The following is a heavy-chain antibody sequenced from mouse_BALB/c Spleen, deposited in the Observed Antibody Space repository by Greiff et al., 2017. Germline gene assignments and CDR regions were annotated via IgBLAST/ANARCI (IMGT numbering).Heavy chain of an antibody. V-gene: IGHV1S126*01. J-gene: IGHJ3*01. Sequence: VQRVESGPQLVRPGASVKISCKASGYSFTSYWMHWVKQRPGQGLEWIGMIDPSDSETRLNQKFKDKATLTVDKSSSTAYMQLSSPTSEDSAVYYCARRTYGNHFAWFAYWGQGTLVTVSA. CDR2: IDPSDSET. CDR1: GYSFTSYW. CDR3: ARRTYGNHFAWFAY. D-gene: IGHD2-1*01.